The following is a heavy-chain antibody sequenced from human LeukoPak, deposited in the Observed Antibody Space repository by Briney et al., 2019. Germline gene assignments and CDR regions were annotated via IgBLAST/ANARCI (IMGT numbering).Heavy chain of an antibody. V-gene: IGHV1-2*02. CDR2: INPNSGGT. CDR3: AREDCSGGSCYFDY. D-gene: IGHD2-15*01. J-gene: IGHJ4*02. CDR1: GYTFTGYY. Sequence: ASVKVSCKASGYTFTGYYMHWVRQAPGQGLEWMGWINPNSGGTNYAQKFQGRVTVTRGTSISTAHMELSRLRSDDTAVYYCAREDCSGGSCYFDYWGQGTLVTVSS.